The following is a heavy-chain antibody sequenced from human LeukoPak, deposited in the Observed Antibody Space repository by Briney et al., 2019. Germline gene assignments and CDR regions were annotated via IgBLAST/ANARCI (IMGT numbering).Heavy chain of an antibody. J-gene: IGHJ4*02. CDR3: AKEWIQLWLEGFDY. D-gene: IGHD5-18*01. Sequence: GGFLRLSCVGSGFTFTDAWMNWVRQAPGKGLEWVSAISGSGGSTYYADSVKGRFTISRDNSKNTLYLQMNSLRAEDTAVYYCAKEWIQLWLEGFDYWGQGTLVAVSS. CDR2: ISGSGGST. CDR1: GFTFTDAW. V-gene: IGHV3-23*01.